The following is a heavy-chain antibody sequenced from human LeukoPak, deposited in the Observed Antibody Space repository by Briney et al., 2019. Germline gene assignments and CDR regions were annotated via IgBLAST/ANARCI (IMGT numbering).Heavy chain of an antibody. CDR3: ASFVPAAIHPPVY. CDR1: GYTFTSYG. J-gene: IGHJ4*02. D-gene: IGHD2-2*01. CDR2: ISAYNGNT. V-gene: IGHV1-18*01. Sequence: VASVTVSCKASGYTFTSYGISWVRRAPGQGLEWMGWISAYNGNTNYAQKLQGRVTMTTDTSTSTAYMELRSLRSDDTAVYYCASFVPAAIHPPVYWGQGTLVTVSS.